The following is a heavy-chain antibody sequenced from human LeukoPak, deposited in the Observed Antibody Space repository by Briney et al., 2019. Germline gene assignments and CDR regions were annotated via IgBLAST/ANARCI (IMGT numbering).Heavy chain of an antibody. Sequence: ASVKVSCKASGYSFTGYHMHWVRQAPGQGLEWMGWINPNSGGTNYAQKFQGRVTMTRDTSISTAYMELSSLRSEDTAVYYCARAIDSGSYGDFDYWGQGTLVTVSS. V-gene: IGHV1-2*02. J-gene: IGHJ4*02. D-gene: IGHD1-26*01. CDR1: GYSFTGYH. CDR2: INPNSGGT. CDR3: ARAIDSGSYGDFDY.